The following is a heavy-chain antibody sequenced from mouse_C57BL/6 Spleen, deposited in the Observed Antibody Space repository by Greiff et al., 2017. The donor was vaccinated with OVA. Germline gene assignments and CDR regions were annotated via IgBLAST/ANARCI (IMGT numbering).Heavy chain of an antibody. D-gene: IGHD1-1*01. V-gene: IGHV1-22*01. CDR2: INPNNGGT. CDR1: GYTFTDYN. CDR3: ATTVVADYAMDY. J-gene: IGHJ4*01. Sequence: EAQLQQSGPELVKPGASVKMSCKASGYTFTDYNMHWVKQSHGKSLEWIGYINPNNGGTSYNQKFKGKATLTVNKSSSTAYMELRSLTSEDSAVYYCATTVVADYAMDYWGQGTSVTVSS.